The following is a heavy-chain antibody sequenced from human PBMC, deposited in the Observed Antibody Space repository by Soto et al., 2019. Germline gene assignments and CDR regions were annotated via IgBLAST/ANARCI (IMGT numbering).Heavy chain of an antibody. CDR1: GFTFSSYA. D-gene: IGHD3-10*01. V-gene: IGHV3-23*01. CDR3: AKVSDITMVRGAPNWFDP. Sequence: GGSLRLSCAASGFTFSSYAMSWVRQAPGKGPEWVSAISGSGGSTYYADSAKGRFTISRDNSKNTLYLQMNSLRAEDTAVYYCAKVSDITMVRGAPNWFDPWGQGTLVTVSS. J-gene: IGHJ5*02. CDR2: ISGSGGST.